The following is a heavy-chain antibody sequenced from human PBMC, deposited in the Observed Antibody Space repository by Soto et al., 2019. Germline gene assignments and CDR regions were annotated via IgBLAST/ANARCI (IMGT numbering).Heavy chain of an antibody. J-gene: IGHJ5*02. D-gene: IGHD6-6*01. V-gene: IGHV1-69*06. Sequence: GASVKVSCKASGGTFSSYAISWVRQAPGQGLEWMGGIIPIFGTANYAQKFQGRVTITADKSTSTAYMELSSLRSEDTAVYYCARAVVVLRYSSSSNWFDPWGQGTLVTVSS. CDR3: ARAVVVLRYSSSSNWFDP. CDR2: IIPIFGTA. CDR1: GGTFSSYA.